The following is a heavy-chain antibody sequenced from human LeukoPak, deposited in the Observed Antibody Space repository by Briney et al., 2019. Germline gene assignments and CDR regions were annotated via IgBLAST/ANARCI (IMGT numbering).Heavy chain of an antibody. D-gene: IGHD3-3*01. V-gene: IGHV3-48*03. CDR3: AKEGSRSGFFD. J-gene: IGHJ4*02. CDR2: ISPSGTNK. CDR1: GFTFSTHE. Sequence: GGSLRLSCAASGFTFSTHEMNWVRQAPGKGLEWVSYISPSGTNKDYADSVKGRFTISRDDAKNSVFLQMNNLRVEDTALYYCAKEGSRSGFFDWSQGTLVTVSS.